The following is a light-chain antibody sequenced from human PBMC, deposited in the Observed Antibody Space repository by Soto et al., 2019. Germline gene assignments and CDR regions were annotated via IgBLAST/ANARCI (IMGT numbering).Light chain of an antibody. CDR2: GVS. V-gene: IGKV3-20*01. Sequence: EIVLTQSPGTLSLSPGERATLSCRASQTFDSSFLAWYQQKPGQAARLLIYGVSSRGSGIPARFSGSGSGTDFSLTISRLEPEDFAVYYWQQYSSSSYTFGQGTKLEI. J-gene: IGKJ2*01. CDR1: QTFDSSF. CDR3: QQYSSSSYT.